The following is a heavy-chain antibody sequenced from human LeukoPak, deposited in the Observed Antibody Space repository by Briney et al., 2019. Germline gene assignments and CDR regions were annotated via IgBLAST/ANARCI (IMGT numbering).Heavy chain of an antibody. J-gene: IGHJ4*02. D-gene: IGHD3-10*01. CDR1: GFTFSSYA. CDR2: ISSGGGAT. Sequence: PGGSLRLSCAASGFTFSSYAMAWVRQAPGKGLDWVSGISSGGGATYYANSVKGRFTISRDNSKNTLYLQMNSLRGEDTAVYYCAKDGGSSPYFFDYWGRGTLVTVSS. V-gene: IGHV3-23*01. CDR3: AKDGGSSPYFFDY.